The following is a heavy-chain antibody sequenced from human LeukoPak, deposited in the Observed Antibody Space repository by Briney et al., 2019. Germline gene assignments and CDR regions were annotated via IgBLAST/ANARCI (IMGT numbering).Heavy chain of an antibody. D-gene: IGHD3-22*01. J-gene: IGHJ4*02. CDR1: GGTFSSYA. V-gene: IGHV1-69*04. CDR3: ARDEGYYYDSSGLFPDY. Sequence: GASVKVSCKASGGTFSSYAISWVRQAPGQGLEWMGRIIPILGIANYAQKFQGRVTITADKSTSTAYMELSSLRSEDTAVYYCARDEGYYYDSSGLFPDYWGQGTLVTVSS. CDR2: IIPILGIA.